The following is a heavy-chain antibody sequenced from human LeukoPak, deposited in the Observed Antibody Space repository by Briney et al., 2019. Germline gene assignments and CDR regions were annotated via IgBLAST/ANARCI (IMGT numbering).Heavy chain of an antibody. CDR2: IYASGNT. CDR3: ARDPPVAGTS. V-gene: IGHV4-61*01. CDR1: GGSVSSASYY. Sequence: SETLSLTCTVSGGSVSSASYYWTWIRQPPGKGLEWIGYIYASGNTNYNPSLKSRVTISVDTSKNQFSLKLSSVTAADTAVHYCARDPPVAGTSWGQGTLVTVSS. J-gene: IGHJ4*02. D-gene: IGHD6-19*01.